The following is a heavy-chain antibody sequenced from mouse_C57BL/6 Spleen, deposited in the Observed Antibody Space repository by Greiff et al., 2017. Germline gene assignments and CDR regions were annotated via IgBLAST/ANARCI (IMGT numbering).Heavy chain of an antibody. J-gene: IGHJ4*01. Sequence: LVESGAELVKPGASVKLSCTASGFNTKDYYMHWVKQRTEQGLVWIGRIVPEDGETKSAPKIQGAGPITADTSSNTAYLLRSSMISEDTAVDYCARDGDYDGCDMDDWGKGTSVTVSS. V-gene: IGHV14-2*01. CDR2: IVPEDGET. CDR1: GFNTKDYY. CDR3: ARDGDYDGCDMDD. D-gene: IGHD2-4*01.